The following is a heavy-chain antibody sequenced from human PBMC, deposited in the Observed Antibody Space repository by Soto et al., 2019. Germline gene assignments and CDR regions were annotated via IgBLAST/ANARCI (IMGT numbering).Heavy chain of an antibody. CDR3: AREMFPQSVIDSSSPRRDY. D-gene: IGHD3-22*01. Sequence: GGSLRLSCAASGFTISSYGISWVRQPPGKGLERVAVISYDGSHKFYADSVKGRFTLSRDVSKGTLYLQMKSLRAEDTAAYYCAREMFPQSVIDSSSPRRDYCGAGTQVTLTS. V-gene: IGHV3-30*03. CDR2: ISYDGSHK. J-gene: IGHJ4*02. CDR1: GFTISSYG.